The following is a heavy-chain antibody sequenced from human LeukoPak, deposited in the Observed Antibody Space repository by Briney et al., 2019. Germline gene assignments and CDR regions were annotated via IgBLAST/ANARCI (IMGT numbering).Heavy chain of an antibody. CDR1: GFTFSSYW. J-gene: IGHJ5*02. CDR2: INQDGSEK. CDR3: ARGRRVPAAMGNWFDP. Sequence: PGGSLRLSCTASGFTFSSYWMSWVRQARWKGLEWVANINQDGSEKYYVDSVKGRFTISRDNAKNSLYLQMNSLRAEDTAVYYCARGRRVPAAMGNWFDPWGQGTLVTVSS. D-gene: IGHD2-2*01. V-gene: IGHV3-7*01.